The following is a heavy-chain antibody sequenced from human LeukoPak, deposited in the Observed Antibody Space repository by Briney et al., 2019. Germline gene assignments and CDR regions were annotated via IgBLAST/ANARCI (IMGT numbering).Heavy chain of an antibody. Sequence: PSETLSLTCTVSGGSISSYYWSWIRQPPGQGLEWIGYIYYSGSTNYNPSLKSRVTISVDTSKNQFSLRLSSVTAADTAVYYCAREIDRTMIGPGIWDQGTMVTVSS. D-gene: IGHD3-22*01. CDR1: GGSISSYY. CDR2: IYYSGST. V-gene: IGHV4-59*12. J-gene: IGHJ3*02. CDR3: AREIDRTMIGPGI.